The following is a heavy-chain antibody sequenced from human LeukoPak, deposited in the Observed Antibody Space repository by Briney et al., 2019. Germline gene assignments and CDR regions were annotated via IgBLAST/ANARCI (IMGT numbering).Heavy chain of an antibody. D-gene: IGHD3-10*01. CDR1: GYTFTSYD. J-gene: IGHJ4*02. Sequence: ASVKVSCKASGYTFTSYDINWVRQASGQGLEWMGWMSPKSGKTGCAQKFQGRVTITRDTSISTAYMELRSLRSDDTAVYYCARLPAPYYYGSGSYPSDYWGQGTLVTVSS. CDR2: MSPKSGKT. CDR3: ARLPAPYYYGSGSYPSDY. V-gene: IGHV1-8*02.